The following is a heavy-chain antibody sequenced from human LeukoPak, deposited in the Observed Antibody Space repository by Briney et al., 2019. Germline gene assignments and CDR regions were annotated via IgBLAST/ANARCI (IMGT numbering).Heavy chain of an antibody. CDR2: IYYSGST. CDR3: ARIPSGYCSSTSCYTFTGFTDLYYFDY. Sequence: SETLSITCTVSGGSISSSSYYWGWIRQPPGKGLEWIGSIYYSGSTYYNPSLKSRVTISVDTFKNQFSLKLSSVTAADTAVYYCARIPSGYCSSTSCYTFTGFTDLYYFDYWGQGTLVTASS. D-gene: IGHD2-2*02. V-gene: IGHV4-39*01. J-gene: IGHJ4*02. CDR1: GGSISSSSYY.